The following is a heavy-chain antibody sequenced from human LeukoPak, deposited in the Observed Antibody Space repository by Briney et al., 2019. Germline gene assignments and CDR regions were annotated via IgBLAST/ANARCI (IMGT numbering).Heavy chain of an antibody. V-gene: IGHV3-21*01. J-gene: IGHJ4*02. D-gene: IGHD2-15*01. CDR3: AGGYCSGGSCYSIY. CDR1: GFTFSSYS. Sequence: PGGPLRLSCAASGFTFSSYSMNWVRQAPGKGLEWVSSISSSSSYIYYADSVKGRFTISRDNAKNSLYLQMNSLRAEDTAVYYCAGGYCSGGSCYSIYWGQGTLVTVSS. CDR2: ISSSSSYI.